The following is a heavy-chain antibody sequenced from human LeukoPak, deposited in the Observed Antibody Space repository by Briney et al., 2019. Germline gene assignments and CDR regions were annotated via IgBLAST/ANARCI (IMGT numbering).Heavy chain of an antibody. CDR2: IYPGDSDT. Sequence: GESLKISCKGSGYSFTSYWIGWVRQMPGKGLEWMGIIYPGDSDTRYSPSFQGQVTISADKSINTAYLQLSSLKASDPPVYYCAARAGGEPYYYYYMDVWGKGTTVTVSS. D-gene: IGHD2-21*01. CDR3: AARAGGEPYYYYYMDV. CDR1: GYSFTSYW. V-gene: IGHV5-51*01. J-gene: IGHJ6*03.